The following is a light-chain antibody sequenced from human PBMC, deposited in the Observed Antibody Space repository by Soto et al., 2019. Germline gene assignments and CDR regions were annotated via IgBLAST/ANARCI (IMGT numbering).Light chain of an antibody. J-gene: IGKJ4*01. CDR3: QQYYVTPPT. CDR2: WAS. Sequence: DIVMTQSPDSLGVSLGERATINCKSSQTVLFSSNSTNALAWYQQRPGQPPKLLIYWASTRESGVPDRFSGSGSGTDFTLTISTLQAEDVAVYYCQQYYVTPPTFGGGTKVEI. CDR1: QTVLFSSNSTNA. V-gene: IGKV4-1*01.